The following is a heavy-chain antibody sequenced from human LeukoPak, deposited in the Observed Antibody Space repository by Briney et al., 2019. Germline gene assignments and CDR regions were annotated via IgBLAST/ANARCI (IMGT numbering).Heavy chain of an antibody. J-gene: IGHJ4*02. CDR1: GGSISSYY. V-gene: IGHV4-59*12. Sequence: SETLSLTCTVSGGSISSYYWSWIRQPPGKGLEWIGYIYYSGSTNYNPSLKSRVTMSVDTSKNQFSLKLSSVTAADTAVYYCARAVTMVRGEGYFDYWGQGTLVTVSS. D-gene: IGHD3-10*01. CDR2: IYYSGST. CDR3: ARAVTMVRGEGYFDY.